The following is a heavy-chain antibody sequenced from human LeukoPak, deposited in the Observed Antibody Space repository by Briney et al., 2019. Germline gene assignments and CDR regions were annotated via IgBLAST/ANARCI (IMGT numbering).Heavy chain of an antibody. J-gene: IGHJ4*02. Sequence: PGGSLRLSCAASGFTFSTYAMHWVRQAPGKGLEWVALTSYDENNKRYADSVKGRYTISRDNSKNTLYLQMNSLRVEETAVYYCARDLPPRDYWGQGTLVTVSS. CDR3: ARDLPPRDY. CDR1: GFTFSTYA. V-gene: IGHV3-30*04. CDR2: TSYDENNK.